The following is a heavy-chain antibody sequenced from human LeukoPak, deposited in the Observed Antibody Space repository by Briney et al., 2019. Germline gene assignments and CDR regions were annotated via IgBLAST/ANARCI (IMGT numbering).Heavy chain of an antibody. D-gene: IGHD2-2*01. V-gene: IGHV1-69*13. Sequence: SVKVSCKASGGTFSSYAISWVRQAPGQGLEWMGGIIPIFGTANYAQKFQGRVTITADESTSTAYMELSSLRSEDTAVYYCATQGVRCSSTSCYSYYFDYWGQGTLVTVSS. J-gene: IGHJ4*02. CDR3: ATQGVRCSSTSCYSYYFDY. CDR2: IIPIFGTA. CDR1: GGTFSSYA.